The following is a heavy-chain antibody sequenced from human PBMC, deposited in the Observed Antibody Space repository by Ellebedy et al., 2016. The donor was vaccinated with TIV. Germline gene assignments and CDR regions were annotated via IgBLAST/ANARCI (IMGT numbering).Heavy chain of an antibody. J-gene: IGHJ4*02. CDR3: ARQSFGYCTNGECDF. CDR1: GGSISGPYY. D-gene: IGHD2-8*01. V-gene: IGHV4-39*01. Sequence: GSLRLXXTVSGGSISGPYYWGWTRQSPGMGLEWLVSIYYNGRTYHNPSLKSRVALFVDTSKNQFSLKMSSVTAADAAVYHCARQSFGYCTNGECDFWGQGTLVTVSA. CDR2: IYYNGRT.